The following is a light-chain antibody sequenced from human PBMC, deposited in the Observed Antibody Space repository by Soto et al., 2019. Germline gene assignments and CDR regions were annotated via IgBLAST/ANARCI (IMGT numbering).Light chain of an antibody. CDR3: QQRLNWPPG. V-gene: IGKV3-11*01. CDR1: QSLSSNN. Sequence: EIVLTQSPGTLTLSPGERATLSCRASQSLSSNNLAWYQQRPGQAPRLLIYDASNRASGVPARFSGSGSGTDFTLTISDLEPADFGLYYCQQRLNWPPGFGQGTKVEIK. CDR2: DAS. J-gene: IGKJ1*01.